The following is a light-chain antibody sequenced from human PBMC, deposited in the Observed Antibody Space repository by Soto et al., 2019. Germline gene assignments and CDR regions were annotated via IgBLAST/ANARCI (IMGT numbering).Light chain of an antibody. CDR1: SNDVGGYNY. Sequence: LAQPASVSGSPGQSITISCTGTSNDVGGYNYVSWYKQHPGKAPELMIYDVSNRPSGVSNRFSGSKSGNTASLTISGLQAEDEADYYCTSYVGTATYAFGTGTKVTVL. CDR3: TSYVGTATYA. J-gene: IGLJ1*01. V-gene: IGLV2-14*01. CDR2: DVS.